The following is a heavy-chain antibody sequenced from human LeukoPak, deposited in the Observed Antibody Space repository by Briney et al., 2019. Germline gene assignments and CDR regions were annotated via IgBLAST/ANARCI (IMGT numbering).Heavy chain of an antibody. CDR3: ARDFGYCSGGSCYPGYFQH. D-gene: IGHD2-15*01. J-gene: IGHJ1*01. V-gene: IGHV3-74*01. Sequence: GGSLRLSCAASGFNFSNYGMHWVRQAPGKGLVWVSYINNDGSTTIHADSVKGRFTISRDNAKNTLYLQMNSLRAEDTAVYYCARDFGYCSGGSCYPGYFQHWGQGTLVTVSS. CDR2: INNDGSTT. CDR1: GFNFSNYG.